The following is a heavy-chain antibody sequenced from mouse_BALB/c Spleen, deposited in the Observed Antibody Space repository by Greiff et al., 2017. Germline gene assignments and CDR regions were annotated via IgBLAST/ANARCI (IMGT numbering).Heavy chain of an antibody. CDR1: GFSLTSYG. V-gene: IGHV2-2*02. CDR2: IWSGGST. D-gene: IGHD1-1*01. J-gene: IGHJ1*01. Sequence: VMLVESGPGLVQPSQSLSITCTVSGFSLTSYGVHWVRQSPGKGLEWLGVIWSGGSTDYNAAFISRLSISKDNSKSQVFFKMNSLQANDTAIYYCARKSSSYHWYFDVWGAGTTVTVSS. CDR3: ARKSSSYHWYFDV.